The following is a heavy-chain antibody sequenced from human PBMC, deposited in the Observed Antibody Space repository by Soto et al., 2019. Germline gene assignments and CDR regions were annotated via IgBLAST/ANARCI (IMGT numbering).Heavy chain of an antibody. Sequence: GESLKISCAASGFTFSSYAMSWVRQAPGKGLEWVSAISGSGGSTYYADSVKGRFTISRDNSKNTLYLQMNSLRAEDTAVYYCAKDLEAARGPYFDYWGQGTLVTVSS. J-gene: IGHJ4*02. CDR1: GFTFSSYA. CDR3: AKDLEAARGPYFDY. CDR2: ISGSGGST. V-gene: IGHV3-23*01. D-gene: IGHD6-13*01.